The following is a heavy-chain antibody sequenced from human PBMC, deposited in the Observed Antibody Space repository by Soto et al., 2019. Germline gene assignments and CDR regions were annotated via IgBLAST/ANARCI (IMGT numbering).Heavy chain of an antibody. D-gene: IGHD3-10*01. CDR2: IRSKAYGGTT. CDR1: GFTFDDYA. V-gene: IGHV3-49*04. Sequence: GGSLRLSCRASGFTFDDYAMSWVRQAPGKGLEWVGFIRSKAYGGTTEYAASVKGRFAISRDDSKSFAYLQMNSLKTEDTAVYFCARDGDYFVSGTYGYLDYWGLGTLVTVSS. J-gene: IGHJ4*02. CDR3: ARDGDYFVSGTYGYLDY.